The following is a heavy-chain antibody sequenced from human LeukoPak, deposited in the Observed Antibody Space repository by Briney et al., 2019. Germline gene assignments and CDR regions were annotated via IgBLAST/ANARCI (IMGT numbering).Heavy chain of an antibody. Sequence: GGSLRLSCAASGFTFSSYSMNWVRQAPGKGLEWVSSISSSSSYIYYADSVKGRFTISRDNAKNSLYLQMNSLRAEDTAVYYCARDEFPTYGSGSYYPDAFDIWGQGTMVTVSS. D-gene: IGHD3-10*01. V-gene: IGHV3-21*01. CDR1: GFTFSSYS. CDR3: ARDEFPTYGSGSYYPDAFDI. CDR2: ISSSSSYI. J-gene: IGHJ3*02.